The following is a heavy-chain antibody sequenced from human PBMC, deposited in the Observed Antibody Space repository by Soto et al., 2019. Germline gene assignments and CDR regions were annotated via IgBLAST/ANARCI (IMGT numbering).Heavy chain of an antibody. CDR1: GFTFSSYA. J-gene: IGHJ6*02. V-gene: IGHV3-23*01. D-gene: IGHD6-13*01. CDR3: AKDMPAGTPVSYGMDV. CDR2: ISGSGGST. Sequence: EVQLLESGGGLVQPGGSLRLSCAASGFTFSSYAMSWVRQAPGKGLEWVSAISGSGGSTYYADSVKGRVTISRDNSKNTLYLQMNSRRAEDTGVYYVAKDMPAGTPVSYGMDVWGQGTTVTVSS.